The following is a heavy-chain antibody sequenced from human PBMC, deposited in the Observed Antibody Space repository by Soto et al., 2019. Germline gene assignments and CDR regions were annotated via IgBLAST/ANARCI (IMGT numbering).Heavy chain of an antibody. V-gene: IGHV4-4*02. D-gene: IGHD6-13*01. J-gene: IGHJ4*02. CDR3: ARVFTPNIAAAGTFAY. CDR1: GGSISSSNW. CDR2: IYDSGSTKST. Sequence: SETLSLTCAVSGGSISSSNWWSWVRQPPEEGLEWIGEIYDSGSTKSTNYNPSLKSRVTISVDKSKNQFSLKLSSVTAADTAVYYCARVFTPNIAAAGTFAYWGQGTLVPVSS.